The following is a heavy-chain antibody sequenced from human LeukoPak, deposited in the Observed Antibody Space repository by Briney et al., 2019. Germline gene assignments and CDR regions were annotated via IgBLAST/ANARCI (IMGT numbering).Heavy chain of an antibody. Sequence: GGSLRLSCAASGFTFDDYAMHWVRQAPGKGLEGVSGISWKSGSIGYADSVKGRFTISRDNAKNSLYLQMNSLRAEDMALYYCAKDLSRRVTVTRAFDYWGQGTLVTVSS. CDR1: GFTFDDYA. V-gene: IGHV3-9*03. CDR3: AKDLSRRVTVTRAFDY. CDR2: ISWKSGSI. D-gene: IGHD4-17*01. J-gene: IGHJ4*02.